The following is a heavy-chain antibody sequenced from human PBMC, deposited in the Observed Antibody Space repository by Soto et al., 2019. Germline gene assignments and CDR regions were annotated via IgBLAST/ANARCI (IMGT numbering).Heavy chain of an antibody. CDR1: GYTFTTYY. V-gene: IGHV1-2*04. CDR3: AREIQSGYYKYWYFDL. J-gene: IGHJ2*01. D-gene: IGHD3-22*01. Sequence: QVQLVQSGAEVKKPGASVKVSCKASGYTFTTYYMHWVRQAPGQGLEWVGWINPNSGDTNYAQKFQGWVTLTRDTAINTAFMEVSRLKSDDTAVYYCAREIQSGYYKYWYFDLWGRGTLITVSA. CDR2: INPNSGDT.